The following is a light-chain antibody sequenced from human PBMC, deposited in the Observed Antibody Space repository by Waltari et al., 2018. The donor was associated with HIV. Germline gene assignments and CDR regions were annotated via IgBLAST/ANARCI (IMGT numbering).Light chain of an antibody. CDR3: ATWDDGLSGRRV. Sequence: QYVLTQQPSASGTPGQRVTISCSGRTSNLGSNSGYWYQQFPGTDPKLLFYRNDQRPSGVPDRFSGSKSGTSASLAITGLRSEDEADYYCATWDDGLSGRRVFGGGTKLTVL. V-gene: IGLV1-47*01. J-gene: IGLJ3*02. CDR2: RND. CDR1: TSNLGSNS.